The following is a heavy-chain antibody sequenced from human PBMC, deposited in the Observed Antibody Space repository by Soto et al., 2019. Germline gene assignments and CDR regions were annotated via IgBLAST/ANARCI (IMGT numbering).Heavy chain of an antibody. D-gene: IGHD2-15*01. Sequence: QVQLVESGGGVVQPGRSLRLSCAAYGFPFSRYGMHWVRQAPGKGLEWVAVISYDGSNKYYADSVKGRFTISRDNSKNTLYLQMNSLRAEDTAVYYCAKDPRRAGIEYFDYWGQGTLVTVAS. V-gene: IGHV3-30*18. CDR2: ISYDGSNK. CDR3: AKDPRRAGIEYFDY. CDR1: GFPFSRYG. J-gene: IGHJ4*02.